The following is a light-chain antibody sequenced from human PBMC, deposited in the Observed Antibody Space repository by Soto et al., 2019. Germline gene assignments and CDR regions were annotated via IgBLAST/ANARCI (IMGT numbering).Light chain of an antibody. V-gene: IGKV1-39*01. J-gene: IGKJ5*01. CDR2: AAS. CDR3: QQSYSTPT. CDR1: QSISNY. Sequence: DIQMTQSPSSLSASVGDRVTITCRASQSISNYLNWYQQKPGKAPKLLINAASSLQSGDPSKFSGSGSGTDFIFTISSLQPEDFATYYCQQSYSTPTFGQGTRLEIK.